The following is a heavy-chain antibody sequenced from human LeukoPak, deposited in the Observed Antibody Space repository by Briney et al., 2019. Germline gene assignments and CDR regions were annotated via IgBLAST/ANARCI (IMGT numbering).Heavy chain of an antibody. J-gene: IGHJ4*02. CDR1: GFTFSSYA. V-gene: IGHV3-23*01. Sequence: GGSLRLSCAASGFTFSSYAMSWVRQAPGKGLEWVSGIGAGGGSTYYADSVKGRFTISRDNSKNTLYLQMNSLRTEDTAVYYCAKAEGYDILTGLDYWGQGTLVTVSS. CDR2: IGAGGGST. CDR3: AKAEGYDILTGLDY. D-gene: IGHD3-9*01.